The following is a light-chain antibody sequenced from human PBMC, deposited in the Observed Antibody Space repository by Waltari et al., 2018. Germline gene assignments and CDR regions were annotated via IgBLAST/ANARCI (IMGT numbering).Light chain of an antibody. Sequence: NFMLTQPHSVSESPGKTVSISCTRRSGNIASNYVQWSPQHPGSAPTTGILGVNQRPSGVPDRFSGSVGSSPQSAAPTISELKTEGEADYYCQSYDSTKHRRVFGGGAKLTVL. V-gene: IGLV6-57*04. J-gene: IGLJ3*02. CDR1: SGNIASNY. CDR2: GVN. CDR3: QSYDSTKHRRV.